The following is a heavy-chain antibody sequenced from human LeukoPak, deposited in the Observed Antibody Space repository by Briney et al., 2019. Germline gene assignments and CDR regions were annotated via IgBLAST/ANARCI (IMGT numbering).Heavy chain of an antibody. V-gene: IGHV3-23*01. J-gene: IGHJ6*02. D-gene: IGHD2-2*01. Sequence: GGSLRLSCAASGFTFSSYAMSWVRQAPGKGLEWVSAISGSGGSTYYADSVKGRFTISRDNSKNTLYLQMNSLRAEDTAVYYRAKDCSSTSCYGGYYYYGMDVWGQGTTVTVSS. CDR1: GFTFSSYA. CDR2: ISGSGGST. CDR3: AKDCSSTSCYGGYYYYGMDV.